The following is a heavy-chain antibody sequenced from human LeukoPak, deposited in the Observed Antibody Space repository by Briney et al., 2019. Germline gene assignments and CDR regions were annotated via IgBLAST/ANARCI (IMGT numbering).Heavy chain of an antibody. D-gene: IGHD1-14*01. CDR3: ARDRAPDRGRLLDS. Sequence: SETLSLTCTVYGESTGGERPHWGWIRQPPGKGLEWIASISESGTTYYNPSLKSRVTISVDTSKNQFSLRLSSMTAADTAVYYCARDRAPDRGRLLDSWGQGTLVTVSS. V-gene: IGHV4-39*07. J-gene: IGHJ4*02. CDR2: ISESGTT. CDR1: GESTGGERPH.